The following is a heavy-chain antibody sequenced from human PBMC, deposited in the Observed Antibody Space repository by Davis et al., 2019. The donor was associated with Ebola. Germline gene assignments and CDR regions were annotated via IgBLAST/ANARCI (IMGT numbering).Heavy chain of an antibody. V-gene: IGHV1-58*02. D-gene: IGHD6-19*01. CDR3: ARSGSGWDLAY. Sequence: SVKVSCKASGFTFSSSGMQWVRQARGQRLEWIGGIVVGSGNTNYAQKFRERLTMTRDMSTSTVYMEVSRLRFEDTAVYYCARSGSGWDLAYWGQGTLVTVSS. J-gene: IGHJ4*02. CDR1: GFTFSSSG. CDR2: IVVGSGNT.